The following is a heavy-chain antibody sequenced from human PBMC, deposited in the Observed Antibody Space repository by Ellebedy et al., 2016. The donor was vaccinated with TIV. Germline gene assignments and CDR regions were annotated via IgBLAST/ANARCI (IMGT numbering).Heavy chain of an antibody. J-gene: IGHJ6*02. CDR3: TRKASKLLWFGEWDYYYGMDV. V-gene: IGHV3-49*03. CDR1: GFTFRDYG. Sequence: GESLKISCTASGFTFRDYGMSWFRQAPGKGLEWVGFIRSKAYGGTTEYAASVKGRFTISRDDSKSIAYLQMNSLKTEDTAVYYCTRKASKLLWFGEWDYYYGMDVWGQGTTVTVSS. CDR2: IRSKAYGGTT. D-gene: IGHD3-10*01.